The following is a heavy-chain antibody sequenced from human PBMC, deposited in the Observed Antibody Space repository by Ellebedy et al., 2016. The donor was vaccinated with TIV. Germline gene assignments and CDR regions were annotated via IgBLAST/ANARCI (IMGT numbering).Heavy chain of an antibody. CDR3: ARGVLGDEWFDP. V-gene: IGHV1-69*13. D-gene: IGHD3-10*01. CDR1: GGTFSSYA. CDR2: IIPIFGTA. Sequence: AASVKVSCKASGGTFSSYAISWVRQAPGQGLEWMGGIIPIFGTANYAQKFQGRVTITADESTSTAYMELSSLRSEDTAVYYCARGVLGDEWFDPWGQGTLVTVSS. J-gene: IGHJ5*02.